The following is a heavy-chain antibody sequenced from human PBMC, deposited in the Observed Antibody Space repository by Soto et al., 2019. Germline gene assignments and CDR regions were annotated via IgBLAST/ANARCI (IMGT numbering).Heavy chain of an antibody. V-gene: IGHV3-23*01. D-gene: IGHD3-10*01. Sequence: EVQLLESGGGLVQPGGSLRLSCAASGFTFSSFAISWVRQAPGKGLEWVSAVSANGQGIYYADSVRGRFTISRDNSKNTVFLHMDSLSAEDTAVYYCAKDRHYPRDYFHYWGQGTLVTVSS. CDR3: AKDRHYPRDYFHY. J-gene: IGHJ4*02. CDR1: GFTFSSFA. CDR2: VSANGQGI.